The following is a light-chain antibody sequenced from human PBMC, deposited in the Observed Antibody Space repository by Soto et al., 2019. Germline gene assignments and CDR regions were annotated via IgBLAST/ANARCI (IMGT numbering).Light chain of an antibody. CDR2: EDT. CDR1: SPDL. V-gene: IGLV2-23*01. CDR3: SSDSPTGVRL. J-gene: IGLJ2*01. Sequence: QSALTQPASVSGSPGQSITISCTGSPDLVSWYQQHPGSAPKLLIDEDTKRPSAVSERFSGSRSGNTASLTISGLQADDEADYYCSSDSPTGVRLFGGGTKLTVI.